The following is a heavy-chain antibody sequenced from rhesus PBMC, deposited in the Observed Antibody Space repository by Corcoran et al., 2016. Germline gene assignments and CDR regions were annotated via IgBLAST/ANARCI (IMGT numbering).Heavy chain of an antibody. CDR1: GGSISGGYC. J-gene: IGHJ5-2*02. CDR3: AVDSNYGSLDV. V-gene: IGHV4S7*01. D-gene: IGHD4-23*01. Sequence: QVQLQESGPGLLKPSETLSLTCAVSGGSISGGYCWGWLRQPPGKGLVWIGSNNSSRRNTYYNPSLKSRVTISTDTSKNQFSLKLSSVTAADTAVYYCAVDSNYGSLDVWGRGVLVTVSS. CDR2: NNSSRRNT.